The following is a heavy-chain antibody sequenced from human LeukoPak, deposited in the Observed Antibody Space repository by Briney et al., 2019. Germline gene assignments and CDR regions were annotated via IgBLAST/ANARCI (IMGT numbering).Heavy chain of an antibody. J-gene: IGHJ4*02. CDR1: GGSNSSYY. CDR2: IYNSGNT. D-gene: IGHD3-10*01. Sequence: SETLSLTCTVSGGSNSSYYWSWIRQPPGKGLEWIGYIYNSGNTNYNPSLESRVTISVDTSSNRFSLTLHSVTAADTAAYYCARHGYASGSGYFDYWGQGTLVTVSS. CDR3: ARHGYASGSGYFDY. V-gene: IGHV4-59*08.